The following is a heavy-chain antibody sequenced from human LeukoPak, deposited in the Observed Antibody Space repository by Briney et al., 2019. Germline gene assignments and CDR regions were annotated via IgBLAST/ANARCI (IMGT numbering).Heavy chain of an antibody. CDR1: GGTFSSYA. V-gene: IGHV1-69*05. CDR3: ARGQSLGYCNRTSCYTGYNWFDP. J-gene: IGHJ5*02. Sequence: GASVKVSCKASGGTFSSYAISWVPQAPGQGLEWMGGIIPIFGTANYAQKFQGRVTITTDESTSTAYMELSSLRSEDTAVYYCARGQSLGYCNRTSCYTGYNWFDPWGQGTLVTVSS. D-gene: IGHD2-2*02. CDR2: IIPIFGTA.